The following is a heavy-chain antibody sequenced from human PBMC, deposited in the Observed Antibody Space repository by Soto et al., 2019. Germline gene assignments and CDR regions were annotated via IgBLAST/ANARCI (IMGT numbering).Heavy chain of an antibody. CDR1: GYNFIIYW. Sequence: GESLKISCKCSGYNFIIYWIAWVRQMPGKGLDWMGVIYPGDSDTRYSPSFQGQVTISVDKSISTAYPQWGSLKASDTAIYYCARQDGDGLYYFDYWGQGTLVTVSS. V-gene: IGHV5-51*01. CDR3: ARQDGDGLYYFDY. CDR2: IYPGDSDT. J-gene: IGHJ4*02. D-gene: IGHD4-17*01.